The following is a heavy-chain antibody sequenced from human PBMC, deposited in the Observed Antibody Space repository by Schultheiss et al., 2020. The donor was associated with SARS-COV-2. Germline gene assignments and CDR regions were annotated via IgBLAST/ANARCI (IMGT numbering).Heavy chain of an antibody. CDR2: IYYSGST. V-gene: IGHV4-59*12. CDR1: GGSISSYY. CDR3: ARGGAYGSGTFSFYYYYYYMDV. Sequence: SETLSLTCTVSGGSISSYYWSWIRQPPGKGLEWIGYIYYSGSTNYNPSLKSRVTISVDTSKNQFSLKLTSVTAADTAVYYCARGGAYGSGTFSFYYYYYYMDVWGKGTTVTVSS. J-gene: IGHJ6*03. D-gene: IGHD3-10*01.